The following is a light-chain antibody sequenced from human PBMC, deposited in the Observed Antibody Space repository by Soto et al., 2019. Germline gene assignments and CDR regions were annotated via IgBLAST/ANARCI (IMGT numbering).Light chain of an antibody. CDR1: ASDIGRYNY. CDR2: EVT. J-gene: IGLJ1*01. V-gene: IGLV2-8*01. CDR3: NSYVGSNNYV. Sequence: QSVLTQSASASGSPGQSVTISCIGTASDIGRYNYVSWYQHHPGKAPKLIIYEVTKRPSGVPDRFSGSKSGNTASLTVSGLQADDEADYYCNSYVGSNNYVFGTGTKVTVL.